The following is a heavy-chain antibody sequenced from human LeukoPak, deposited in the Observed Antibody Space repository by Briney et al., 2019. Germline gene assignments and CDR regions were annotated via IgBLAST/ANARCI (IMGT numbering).Heavy chain of an antibody. CDR3: ARGVHATVTRFDS. J-gene: IGHJ4*02. CDR2: ISYDGSNK. Sequence: PGGSLRLSCAASGFTFSSYGMHWVRQAPGKGLEWVAVISYDGSNKYYADSVKGRFTISRDNSKNTLYLQMNSLRAEDTAVYYCARGVHATVTRFDSWGQGTLVPVSS. CDR1: GFTFSSYG. V-gene: IGHV3-30*03. D-gene: IGHD4-17*01.